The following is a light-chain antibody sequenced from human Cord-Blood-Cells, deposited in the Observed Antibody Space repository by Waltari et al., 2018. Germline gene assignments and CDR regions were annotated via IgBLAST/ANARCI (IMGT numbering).Light chain of an antibody. V-gene: IGLV1-47*01. CDR2: RNK. Sequence: QSVLTQPPSASGTPGQSVTISCSGSSSNIGSNYVYWYQQLPGTAPKLLIYRNKPRPSGVPDRFSGSKSGTSASLAISGLRSEDEADYYCAAWDDSLSGPVFGGGTKLTVL. CDR3: AAWDDSLSGPV. J-gene: IGLJ2*01. CDR1: SSNIGSNY.